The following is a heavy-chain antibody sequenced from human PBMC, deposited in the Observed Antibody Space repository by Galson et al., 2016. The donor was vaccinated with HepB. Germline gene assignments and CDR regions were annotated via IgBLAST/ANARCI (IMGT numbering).Heavy chain of an antibody. V-gene: IGHV4-59*01. CDR1: GGSISSYY. Sequence: LSLTCTVPGGSISSYYWSWIRQPPGKGLEWIGYVSYSGNTNYNPSLESRVTVSVDTSKKQFSLKLGSVTAADTAVYYCARHCDFWSGNNAFDIWGQGTMATVSS. D-gene: IGHD3-3*01. J-gene: IGHJ3*02. CDR2: VSYSGNT. CDR3: ARHCDFWSGNNAFDI.